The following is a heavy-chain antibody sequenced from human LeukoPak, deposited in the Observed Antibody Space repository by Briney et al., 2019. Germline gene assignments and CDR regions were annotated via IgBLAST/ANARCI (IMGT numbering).Heavy chain of an antibody. V-gene: IGHV4-59*01. CDR3: ARASHLYDILTGYVFDY. Sequence: SETLSLTCTVSGGSISSYYWSWIRQPPGKGLEWIGYIYYSGSTNYNPSLMSRVTISVDTSKNQFSLKLSSVTAADTAVYYCARASHLYDILTGYVFDYWGQGTLVTVSS. CDR1: GGSISSYY. J-gene: IGHJ4*02. CDR2: IYYSGST. D-gene: IGHD3-9*01.